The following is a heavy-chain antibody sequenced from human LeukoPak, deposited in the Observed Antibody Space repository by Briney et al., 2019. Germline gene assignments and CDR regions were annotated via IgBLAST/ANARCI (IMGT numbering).Heavy chain of an antibody. CDR3: AKDADSSSWYYFDY. V-gene: IGHV3-64*01. D-gene: IGHD6-13*01. Sequence: GGSLRLSCAASGFTFSSYAMHWVRQAPGKGLEYVSAISSNGGTTYYANSVKGRFTISRDNAKNSLYLQMNSLRAEDTALYYCAKDADSSSWYYFDYWGQGTLVTVSS. CDR1: GFTFSSYA. J-gene: IGHJ4*02. CDR2: ISSNGGTT.